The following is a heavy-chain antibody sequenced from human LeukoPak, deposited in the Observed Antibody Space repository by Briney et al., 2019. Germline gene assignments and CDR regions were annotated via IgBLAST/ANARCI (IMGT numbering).Heavy chain of an antibody. D-gene: IGHD3-9*01. CDR3: ARDRLPHYDILTGYYGYYGMDV. V-gene: IGHV1-69*13. J-gene: IGHJ6*02. Sequence: SVKVSCKASGGTFSSYAISWVRQAPGQGLEWMGEIIPIFGTANYAQKFQGRVTITADESTSTAYMELSSLRSEDTAVYYCARDRLPHYDILTGYYGYYGMDVWGQGTTVTVSS. CDR2: IIPIFGTA. CDR1: GGTFSSYA.